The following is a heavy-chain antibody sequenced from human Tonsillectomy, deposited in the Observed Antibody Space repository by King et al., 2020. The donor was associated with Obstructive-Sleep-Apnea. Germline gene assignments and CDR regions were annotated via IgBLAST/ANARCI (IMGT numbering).Heavy chain of an antibody. CDR3: ATSSLLWFGELSSFDY. J-gene: IGHJ4*02. CDR1: GGSISSYY. D-gene: IGHD3-10*01. V-gene: IGHV4-59*08. CDR2: IYYSGST. Sequence: VQLQESGPGLVKPSETLSLTCTVSGGSISSYYWSWIRQPPGKGLEWIGYIYYSGSTNYNPSLKSRVTISVDTSKNQFSLKLSSVPAADTAGYYCATSSLLWFGELSSFDYWGQGTLVTVSS.